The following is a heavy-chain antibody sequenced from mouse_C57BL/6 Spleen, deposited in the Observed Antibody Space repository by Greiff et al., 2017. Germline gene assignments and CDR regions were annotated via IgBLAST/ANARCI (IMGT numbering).Heavy chain of an antibody. Sequence: EVQLQESGAELVRPGASVKLSCTASGFNIKDDYMHWVKQRPEQGLEWIGWIDPENGDTAYASKFQGKATITADTYSNTAYLQLSSLTSEDTAVYYCTTSGSSYVWYFDVWGTGTTVTVSS. V-gene: IGHV14-4*01. CDR1: GFNIKDDY. D-gene: IGHD1-1*01. J-gene: IGHJ1*03. CDR3: TTSGSSYVWYFDV. CDR2: IDPENGDT.